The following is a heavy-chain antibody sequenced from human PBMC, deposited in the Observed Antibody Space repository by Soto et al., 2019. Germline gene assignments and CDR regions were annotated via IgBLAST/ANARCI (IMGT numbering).Heavy chain of an antibody. CDR3: AGVNDWKSSTFDI. V-gene: IGHV4-59*11. D-gene: IGHD2-21*01. CDR1: GGSLTDHY. J-gene: IGHJ3*02. CDR2: VYYSGGT. Sequence: QVQLQESGPGLVKPSETLSLTCTVAGGSLTDHYWNWFRQSPGKGLHWIGYVYYSGGTNYNPSLKSRVTMSVDTSKIQFSLNLRSVTAADTAVYYCAGVNDWKSSTFDIWGQGTMVSVSS.